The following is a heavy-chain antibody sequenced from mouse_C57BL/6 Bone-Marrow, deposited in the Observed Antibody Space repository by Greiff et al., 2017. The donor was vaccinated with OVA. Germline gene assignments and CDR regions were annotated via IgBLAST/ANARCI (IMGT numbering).Heavy chain of an antibody. D-gene: IGHD1-1*01. J-gene: IGHJ3*01. V-gene: IGHV1-76*01. CDR3: AREGYYYGSSLAY. CDR1: GYTFTDYY. CDR2: IYPGSGNT. Sequence: QVQLKQSGAELVRPGASVKLSCKASGYTFTDYYINWVKQRPGQGLEWIARIYPGSGNTYYNEKFKGKATLTAEKSSSTAYMQLSSLTSEDSAVYFGAREGYYYGSSLAYWGQGTLVTVSA.